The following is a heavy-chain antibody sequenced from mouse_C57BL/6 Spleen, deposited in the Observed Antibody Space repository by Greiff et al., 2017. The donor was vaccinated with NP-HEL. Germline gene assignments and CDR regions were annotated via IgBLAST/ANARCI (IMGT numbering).Heavy chain of an antibody. V-gene: IGHV1-22*01. J-gene: IGHJ3*01. Sequence: VQLQQSGPELVKPGASVKMSCKASGYTFTDYNMHWVKQSHGKSLEWIGYINPNNGGTSYNQKFKGKATLTVNKSSSTAYMELRSLTSEDSAVYYCAREGVYYDSAWFAYWGQGTLVTVSA. CDR2: INPNNGGT. CDR3: AREGVYYDSAWFAY. D-gene: IGHD2-4*01. CDR1: GYTFTDYN.